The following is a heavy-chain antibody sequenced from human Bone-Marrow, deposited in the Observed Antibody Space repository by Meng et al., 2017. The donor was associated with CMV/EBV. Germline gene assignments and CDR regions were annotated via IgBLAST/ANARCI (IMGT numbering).Heavy chain of an antibody. Sequence: GESLKISCATSGFTFSSYAMHWVRQAPGKGLEWVAVISYDGNNKYYADSVKGRFTISRDNSKNTLYLQMNSLRAEDTAVYYCARVGVSVDYWGQGTLVTVSS. V-gene: IGHV3-30-3*01. J-gene: IGHJ4*02. CDR3: ARVGVSVDY. D-gene: IGHD6-13*01. CDR2: ISYDGNNK. CDR1: GFTFSSYA.